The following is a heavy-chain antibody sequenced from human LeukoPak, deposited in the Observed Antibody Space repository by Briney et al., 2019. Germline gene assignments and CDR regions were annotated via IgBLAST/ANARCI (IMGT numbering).Heavy chain of an antibody. CDR2: IYYSGST. D-gene: IGHD4-23*01. J-gene: IGHJ4*02. Sequence: PSETLSLTCTVSGGSISSSSYYWGWIRQPPGKGLEWIGSIYYSGSTYYNPSLKSRVTISVDTSKNQFSLKLSSVTAADTAVYYCARLTTVVTPHLDYWGQGTLVTVSS. V-gene: IGHV4-39*01. CDR1: GGSISSSSYY. CDR3: ARLTTVVTPHLDY.